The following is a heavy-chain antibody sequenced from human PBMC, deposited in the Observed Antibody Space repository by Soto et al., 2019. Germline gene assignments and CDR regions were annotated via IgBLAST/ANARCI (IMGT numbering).Heavy chain of an antibody. CDR2: ISYDGSNK. Sequence: PGGSLRLSCAASGFTFSSYGMHWVRQAPGKGLEWVAVISYDGSNKYYADSVKGRFTISRDNSKNTLYLQVNSLRAEDTAVYYCAKDPYSSGRIIDYWGQGTLVTVSS. CDR3: AKDPYSSGRIIDY. D-gene: IGHD6-19*01. V-gene: IGHV3-30*18. J-gene: IGHJ4*02. CDR1: GFTFSSYG.